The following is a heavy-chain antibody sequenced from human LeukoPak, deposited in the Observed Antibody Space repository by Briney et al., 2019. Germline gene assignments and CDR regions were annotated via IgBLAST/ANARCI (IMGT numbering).Heavy chain of an antibody. V-gene: IGHV3-21*01. D-gene: IGHD3-9*01. CDR3: ARGHYDVLAASYKWTPDY. J-gene: IGHJ4*02. CDR1: GLTVSSNY. CDR2: ITSGGDYI. Sequence: GSLRLSCAASGLTVSSNYITWVRQPPGKGLEWVSSITSGGDYIYYADSVKGRFTTSRDNAKNSLSLQLNSLRVEDTAVYYCARGHYDVLAASYKWTPDYWGQGTLVTVSS.